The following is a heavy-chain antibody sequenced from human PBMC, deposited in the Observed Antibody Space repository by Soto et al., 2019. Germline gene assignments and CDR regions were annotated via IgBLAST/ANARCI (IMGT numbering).Heavy chain of an antibody. J-gene: IGHJ6*02. D-gene: IGHD3-10*01. Sequence: GEPLKVSCKGSGYSCTSYWIGWVRQMPGKGLEWMGIIYPGDSDTRYSPSFQGQVTISADKSISTAYLQWSSLKASDTAMYYCAGGGVRGVITRTRDYYGMDVWGQGTTVTVS. CDR1: GYSCTSYW. CDR2: IYPGDSDT. CDR3: AGGGVRGVITRTRDYYGMDV. V-gene: IGHV5-51*01.